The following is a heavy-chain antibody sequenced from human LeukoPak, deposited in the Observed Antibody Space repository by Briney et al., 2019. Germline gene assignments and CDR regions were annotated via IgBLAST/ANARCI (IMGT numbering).Heavy chain of an antibody. V-gene: IGHV1-69*13. D-gene: IGHD1-1*01. Sequence: GASVKVSCKASGGTFSSYAISWVRQAPGQGREWLGGIIPIFGTANYAQKFQGRVTITADESTSTAYMELSSLRSEDTAVYYCARFGRLNWNDSIGWGQGTLVTVSS. CDR2: IIPIFGTA. CDR3: ARFGRLNWNDSIG. CDR1: GGTFSSYA. J-gene: IGHJ4*02.